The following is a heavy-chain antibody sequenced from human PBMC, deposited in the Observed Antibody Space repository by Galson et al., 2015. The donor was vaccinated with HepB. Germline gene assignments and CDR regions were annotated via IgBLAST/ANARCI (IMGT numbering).Heavy chain of an antibody. CDR2: IDPSDSHT. CDR3: ARHKDIVVVVAANDAFDI. J-gene: IGHJ3*02. V-gene: IGHV5-10-1*01. Sequence: QSGAEVKKPGESLRISCKGSGYSFTSYWISWVRQMPGKGLEWMGRIDPSDSHTNYSPSFQGHVTISADKSISTAYLQWSSLKASDTAMYYCARHKDIVVVVAANDAFDIWGQGTMVTVSS. CDR1: GYSFTSYW. D-gene: IGHD2-15*01.